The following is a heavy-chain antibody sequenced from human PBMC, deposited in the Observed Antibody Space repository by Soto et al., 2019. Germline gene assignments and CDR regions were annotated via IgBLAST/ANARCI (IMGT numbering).Heavy chain of an antibody. D-gene: IGHD3-9*01. CDR3: VRPPDSSYYDILTGYYSPFDY. CDR2: ISYDGSNK. V-gene: IGHV3-30-3*01. J-gene: IGHJ4*02. Sequence: PGGSWRVSVAASGFTLSSYAMHWVRQAPGKGLEWVAVISYDGSNKYYADSVKGRFTISRDNSKNTLYLQINSLRAEDTAVYYCVRPPDSSYYDILTGYYSPFDYWGQGTLVTVSS. CDR1: GFTLSSYA.